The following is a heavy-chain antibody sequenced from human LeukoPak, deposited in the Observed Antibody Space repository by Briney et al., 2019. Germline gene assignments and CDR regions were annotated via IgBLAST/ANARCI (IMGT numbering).Heavy chain of an antibody. CDR3: ARSSPGSGSYYYFDY. D-gene: IGHD3-10*01. J-gene: IGHJ4*02. CDR2: IWYDGSNK. V-gene: IGHV3-33*01. Sequence: GRPLRLSCAASGFTFSSYGMHWVRQAPGKGLEWVAVIWYDGSNKYYADSVKGRFTISRDNSKNTLYLQMNSLRAEDTAVYYCARSSPGSGSYYYFDYWGQGTLVTVSS. CDR1: GFTFSSYG.